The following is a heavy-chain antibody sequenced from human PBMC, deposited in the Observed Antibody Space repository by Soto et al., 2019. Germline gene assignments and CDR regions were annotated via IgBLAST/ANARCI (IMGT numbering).Heavy chain of an antibody. Sequence: PGGSLRLSCAASGFTFSSYGMHWVRQAPGKGLEWVAVISYDGSNKYYADSVKGRFTISRDNSKNTLYLQMNSLRAEDTAVYYCAKVYYDSSGYDAFDIWGQGTMVTVSS. CDR3: AKVYYDSSGYDAFDI. V-gene: IGHV3-30*18. CDR2: ISYDGSNK. J-gene: IGHJ3*02. CDR1: GFTFSSYG. D-gene: IGHD3-22*01.